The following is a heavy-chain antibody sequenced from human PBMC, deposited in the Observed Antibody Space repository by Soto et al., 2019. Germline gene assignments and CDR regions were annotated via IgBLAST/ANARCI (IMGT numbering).Heavy chain of an antibody. CDR1: GFNFSSYD. CDR2: ISGRGGSI. D-gene: IGHD4-17*01. V-gene: IGHV3-23*01. CDR3: AIPPRASGDYGDYGAVDV. Sequence: EVQLLESGGGLVQPGGSLRLSCAASGFNFSSYDMSWVRQAPGKGLEWDSAISGRGGSIYYADSVKGRFTISRDKSKNKVYMQMNSLRAEDTAVYYCAIPPRASGDYGDYGAVDVLRQGTTVTV. J-gene: IGHJ6*02.